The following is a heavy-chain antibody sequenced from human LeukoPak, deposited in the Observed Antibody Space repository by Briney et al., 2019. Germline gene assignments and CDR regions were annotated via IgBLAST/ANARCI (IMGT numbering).Heavy chain of an antibody. J-gene: IGHJ3*02. Sequence: GGSLRLSCAASGFTFSSYGMHWVRQAPGKGLEWVAFIRFDGSNKYYADSVKGRFTISRDNSKNTLYLQMNSLRAEDTAVYYCARGGSYLSAFDIWGQGTMVTVSS. CDR2: IRFDGSNK. V-gene: IGHV3-30*02. CDR3: ARGGSYLSAFDI. D-gene: IGHD1-26*01. CDR1: GFTFSSYG.